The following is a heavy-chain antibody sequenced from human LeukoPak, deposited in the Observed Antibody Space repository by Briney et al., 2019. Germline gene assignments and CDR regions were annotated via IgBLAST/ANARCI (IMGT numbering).Heavy chain of an antibody. CDR1: GGSVSSGSYY. Sequence: PSETLSLTCTVSGGSVSSGSYYWSWIRQPPGKGLEWIGYIYYSGSTNYNPSLKSRVTISVDTSKNQFSPKLSSVTAADTAVYYCARGYYDFWSGYYTLTTFDYWGQGTLVTVSS. D-gene: IGHD3-3*01. J-gene: IGHJ4*02. CDR3: ARGYYDFWSGYYTLTTFDY. V-gene: IGHV4-61*01. CDR2: IYYSGST.